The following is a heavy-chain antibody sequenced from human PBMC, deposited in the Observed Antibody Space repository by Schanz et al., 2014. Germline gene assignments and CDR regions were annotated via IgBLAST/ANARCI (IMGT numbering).Heavy chain of an antibody. CDR3: ANNWNLDY. CDR1: GFTFSSYW. V-gene: IGHV3-23*04. J-gene: IGHJ4*02. Sequence: EVQLVESGGGLVQPGGSLRLSCAASGFTFSSYWMHWVRQVPGKGLLWVSSISGTGGDDTYYADSVKGRFTISRDNSKNTLYLQMNSLRAEDTAVYYCANNWNLDYWGQGTLVTVSS. CDR2: ISGTGGDDT. D-gene: IGHD1-20*01.